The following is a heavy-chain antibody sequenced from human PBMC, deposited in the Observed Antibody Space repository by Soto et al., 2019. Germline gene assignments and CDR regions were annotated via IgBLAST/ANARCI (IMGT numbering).Heavy chain of an antibody. CDR2: ISGSGGST. CDR1: GFTFSSYA. CDR3: ASIAVGGRVYYGMDV. Sequence: HPGGSLRLSCAASGFTFSSYAMSWVRQAPGKGLGWVSAISGSGGSTYYADSVKGRFTISRDNSKNTLYLQMNSLRAEDTAVYYCASIAVGGRVYYGMDVWGQGTTATVSS. J-gene: IGHJ6*02. V-gene: IGHV3-23*01. D-gene: IGHD6-19*01.